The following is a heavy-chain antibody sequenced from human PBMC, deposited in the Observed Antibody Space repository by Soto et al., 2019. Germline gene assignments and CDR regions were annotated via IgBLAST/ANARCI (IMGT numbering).Heavy chain of an antibody. CDR1: GFTFSSYA. V-gene: IGHV3-23*01. CDR3: AKHIAGSWSYFHYYYMDV. D-gene: IGHD3-10*01. J-gene: IGHJ6*03. Sequence: GGSPRLSCAASGFTFSSYAMSWVRQAPGKGLEWVSAISGSGCCTYYADSVKGRFTSSRDNSDDRLYLQRNSLRSEDRAVYYCAKHIAGSWSYFHYYYMDVWGKGTTVTVSS. CDR2: ISGSGCCT.